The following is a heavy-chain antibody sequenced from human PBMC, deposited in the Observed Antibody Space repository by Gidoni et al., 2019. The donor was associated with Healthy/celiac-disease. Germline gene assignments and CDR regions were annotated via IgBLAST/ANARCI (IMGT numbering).Heavy chain of an antibody. CDR1: GGSFSGYY. Sequence: QVQLQQWGAGLLKPSETLSLTCAVYGGSFSGYYWSWIRQPPGKGLEWIGEINHSGSTNYNPSLKSRVTISVDTSKNQFSLKLSSVTAADTAVYYCARRPTAWYYYDSAGAFDIWGQGTMVTVSS. CDR2: INHSGST. D-gene: IGHD3-22*01. CDR3: ARRPTAWYYYDSAGAFDI. V-gene: IGHV4-34*01. J-gene: IGHJ3*02.